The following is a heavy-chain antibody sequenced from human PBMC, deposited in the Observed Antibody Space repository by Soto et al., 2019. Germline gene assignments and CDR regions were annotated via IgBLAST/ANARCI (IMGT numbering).Heavy chain of an antibody. Sequence: ESGGGVVQPGRSLRLSCAASGFTFSSYGMHWVRQAPGKGLEWVAVIWYDGSNKYYADSVKGRFTISRDNSKNTLYLQMNSLRAEDTAVYYCARVSDVLMVYAIDYWGQGTLVTVSS. V-gene: IGHV3-33*01. CDR2: IWYDGSNK. CDR3: ARVSDVLMVYAIDY. J-gene: IGHJ4*02. D-gene: IGHD2-8*01. CDR1: GFTFSSYG.